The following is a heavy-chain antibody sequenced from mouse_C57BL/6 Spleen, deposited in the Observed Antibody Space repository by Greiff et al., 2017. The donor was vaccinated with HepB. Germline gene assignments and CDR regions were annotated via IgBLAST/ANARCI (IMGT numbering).Heavy chain of an antibody. Sequence: QVQLQQPGAELVMPGASVKLSCKASGYTFTSYWMHWVKQRPGQGLEWIGEIDPSDSYTNYNQKFKGKSTLTVDKSSSTAYMQLSSLTSEDSAVYYCARSEVYYGSSPFAYWGQGTLVTVSA. V-gene: IGHV1-69*01. CDR3: ARSEVYYGSSPFAY. CDR1: GYTFTSYW. J-gene: IGHJ3*01. D-gene: IGHD1-1*01. CDR2: IDPSDSYT.